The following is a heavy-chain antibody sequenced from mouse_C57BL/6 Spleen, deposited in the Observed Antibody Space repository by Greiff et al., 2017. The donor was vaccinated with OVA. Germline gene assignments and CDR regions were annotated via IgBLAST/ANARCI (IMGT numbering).Heavy chain of an antibody. CDR3: VRDYDVYAMDY. Sequence: DVQLQESGGGLVQPKGSLKLSCAASGFSFNTYAMNWVRQAPGKGLEWVARIRSKSNNYATYYADSVKDRFTISRDDSESMLYLQMNNLKTEDTAMYYCVRDYDVYAMDYWGQGTSVTVSS. D-gene: IGHD2-4*01. J-gene: IGHJ4*01. CDR1: GFSFNTYA. V-gene: IGHV10-1*01. CDR2: IRSKSNNYAT.